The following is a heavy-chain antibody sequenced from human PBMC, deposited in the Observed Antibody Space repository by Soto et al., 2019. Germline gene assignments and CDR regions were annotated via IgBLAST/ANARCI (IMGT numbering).Heavy chain of an antibody. CDR3: ARSVRAYCGGDCWAKDY. J-gene: IGHJ4*02. D-gene: IGHD2-21*02. V-gene: IGHV3-30-3*01. CDR2: ISYDGSNK. CDR1: GFTFSSYA. Sequence: QVQLVESGGGVVQPGRSLRLSCAASGFTFSSYAMHWVRQAPGKGLEWVAVISYDGSNKYYADSVKGRFTISRDNSKNTLYLQMNSLRAEATAVYYCARSVRAYCGGDCWAKDYLGQGTLVTGSS.